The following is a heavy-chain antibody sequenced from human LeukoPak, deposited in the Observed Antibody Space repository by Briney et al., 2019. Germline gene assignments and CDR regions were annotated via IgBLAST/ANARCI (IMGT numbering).Heavy chain of an antibody. D-gene: IGHD5-18*01. J-gene: IGHJ5*02. CDR3: ARRRTQLWLGGNWFDP. Sequence: GESLKISCKGSGYSFTSYWIGWVRQMPGKGLEWMGIIYPGDSDTRYSPSFQGQVTISADKSISTAYLQWSSLKASDTAMYYCARRRTQLWLGGNWFDPWGQGTLVTVSS. V-gene: IGHV5-51*01. CDR1: GYSFTSYW. CDR2: IYPGDSDT.